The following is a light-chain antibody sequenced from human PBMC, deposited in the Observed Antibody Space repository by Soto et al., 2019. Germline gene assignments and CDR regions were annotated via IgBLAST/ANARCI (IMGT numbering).Light chain of an antibody. CDR2: DAS. V-gene: IGKV3-11*01. Sequence: EIVLTQSPATLSLSPGESATLSCRASQSVSSSLAWYQQNPGQAPRLLIYDASNRATGIPARFSGSGSGTDFTLTISSLEPEDFAVYYCQHRIVWPVTFGQGTRLEIK. J-gene: IGKJ5*01. CDR1: QSVSSS. CDR3: QHRIVWPVT.